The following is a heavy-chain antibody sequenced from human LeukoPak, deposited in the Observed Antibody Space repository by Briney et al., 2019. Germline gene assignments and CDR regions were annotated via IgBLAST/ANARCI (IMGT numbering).Heavy chain of an antibody. Sequence: PGGSLRLSCAASGFTFSSYAMSWVRQAPGKGLEWVSAISGSGGSTYYADSVKGRFTVSRDNSKNTLYLQMNSLRAEDTAVYYCAKDATYYYDSSGYLVGSWGQGTLVTVSS. CDR1: GFTFSSYA. V-gene: IGHV3-23*01. J-gene: IGHJ5*02. CDR3: AKDATYYYDSSGYLVGS. D-gene: IGHD3-22*01. CDR2: ISGSGGST.